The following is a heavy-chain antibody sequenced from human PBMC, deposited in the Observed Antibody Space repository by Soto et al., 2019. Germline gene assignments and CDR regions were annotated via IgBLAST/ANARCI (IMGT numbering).Heavy chain of an antibody. J-gene: IGHJ6*02. V-gene: IGHV3-21*01. Sequence: GGSLRLSCAASGFTFSSYSMNWVRQAPGKGLEWVSSISSSSSYIYYADSVKGRFTISRDNAKNSLYLQMNSLRAEDTAVYYCARSEGWLPYYYGMDVWGQGTTVTVSS. CDR1: GFTFSSYS. CDR3: ARSEGWLPYYYGMDV. CDR2: ISSSSSYI. D-gene: IGHD3-22*01.